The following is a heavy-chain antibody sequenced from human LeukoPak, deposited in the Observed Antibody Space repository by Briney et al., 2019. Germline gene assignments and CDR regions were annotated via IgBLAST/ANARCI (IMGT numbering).Heavy chain of an antibody. D-gene: IGHD1-26*01. CDR2: INPNSGGT. Sequence: ASVNVSCKASGYTFTGYYMHWVRQAPGQGLEWMGWINPNSGGTNYAQKFQGRVTMTRDTSISTAYMELSRLRSDDTAVYYCARVTNIVGAIDYWGQGTLVTVSS. J-gene: IGHJ4*02. CDR3: ARVTNIVGAIDY. CDR1: GYTFTGYY. V-gene: IGHV1-2*02.